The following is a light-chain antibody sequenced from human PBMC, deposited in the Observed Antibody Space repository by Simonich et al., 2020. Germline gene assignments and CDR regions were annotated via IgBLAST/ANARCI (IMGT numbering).Light chain of an antibody. Sequence: DIVMTQSPDSLAVSLGERATINCKSSQNVLYSSNNKNNLAWYQQKPGQPPKLLIYWASTRASGVPDRFSGSGSGTDFTLTISSLQAEDGAVYYCQQYYSTPWTFGQGTKVEIK. V-gene: IGKV4-1*01. CDR3: QQYYSTPWT. CDR2: WAS. J-gene: IGKJ1*01. CDR1: QNVLYSSNNKNN.